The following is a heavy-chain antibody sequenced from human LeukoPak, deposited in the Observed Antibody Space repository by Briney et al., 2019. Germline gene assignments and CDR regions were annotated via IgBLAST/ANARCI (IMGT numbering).Heavy chain of an antibody. D-gene: IGHD2-21*02. CDR2: VDAGATST. CDR1: GFPVNKYE. V-gene: IGHV3-48*03. J-gene: IGHJ4*02. CDR3: VRGRLLRSTKHFDS. Sequence: GGSLRLSCAASGFPVNKYEIHWVRQAPGKGLEWISYVDAGATSTNYADSVWGRFTLSRDNAQNSVHLQMNSLRDEDTAVYYCVRGRLLRSTKHFDSWGQGALVTVSS.